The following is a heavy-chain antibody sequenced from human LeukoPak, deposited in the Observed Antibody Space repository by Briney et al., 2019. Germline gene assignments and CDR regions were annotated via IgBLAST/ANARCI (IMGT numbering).Heavy chain of an antibody. CDR3: AKDGYCSGGSCYLPYYFDY. V-gene: IGHV4-39*02. D-gene: IGHD2-15*01. CDR1: GGSISSSTYY. J-gene: IGHJ4*02. Sequence: PSETLSLTCTVSGGSISSSTYYWGWIRQPPGKGLEWIGTIYYRGSTYYNPSLKSRVTISVDTSKNQFSLKLTSVTAADTAVYYCAKDGYCSGGSCYLPYYFDYWGQGALVTVSS. CDR2: IYYRGST.